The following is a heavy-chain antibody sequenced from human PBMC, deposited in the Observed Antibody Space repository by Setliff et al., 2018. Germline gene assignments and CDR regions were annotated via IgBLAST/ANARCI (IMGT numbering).Heavy chain of an antibody. Sequence: GGSLRLSCVASGFTFSSYSMHWVRQAPGKGLVWVSRINSDGSSTSYADSVKGRFTISRDNAKNTLYLQMNSLRAEDTAVYYCARGHIVVVPAAMGVGMDVWGQGTTVTVSS. V-gene: IGHV3-74*01. D-gene: IGHD2-2*01. CDR1: GFTFSSYS. CDR3: ARGHIVVVPAAMGVGMDV. J-gene: IGHJ6*02. CDR2: INSDGSST.